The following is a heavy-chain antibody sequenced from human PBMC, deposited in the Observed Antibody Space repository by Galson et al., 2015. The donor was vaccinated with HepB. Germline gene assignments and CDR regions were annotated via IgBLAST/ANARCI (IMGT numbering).Heavy chain of an antibody. CDR2: ISYDGSNK. CDR3: ARAGRPTHYYYYGMDV. J-gene: IGHJ6*02. Sequence: SLRLSCAASGFTFSNAWMSWVRQAPGKGLEWVAVISYDGSNKYYADSVKGRFTISRDNSKNTLYLQMNSLRAEDTAVYYCARAGRPTHYYYYGMDVWGQGTTVTVSS. V-gene: IGHV3-30*03. CDR1: GFTFSNAW.